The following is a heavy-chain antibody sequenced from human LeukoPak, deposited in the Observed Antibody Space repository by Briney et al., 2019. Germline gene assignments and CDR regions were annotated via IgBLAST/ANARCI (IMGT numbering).Heavy chain of an antibody. J-gene: IGHJ3*02. V-gene: IGHV4-30-2*01. CDR3: ATDSSGWDAFDI. CDR1: GGSISSGGYS. CDR2: IYHSGST. D-gene: IGHD6-19*01. Sequence: SQTLSLTCAVSGGSISSGGYSWSWIRQPPGKGLEWVGYIYHSGSTYYNPSLKSRVTISVDRSKNQFSLKLSSVTAADTAVYYCATDSSGWDAFDIWGQGTMVTVSS.